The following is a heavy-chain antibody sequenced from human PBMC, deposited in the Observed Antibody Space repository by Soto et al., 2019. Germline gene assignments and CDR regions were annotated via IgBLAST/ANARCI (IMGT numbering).Heavy chain of an antibody. Sequence: QVQLQQWGAGLLKPSETLSLTCAVSGESFSGYWSWIRQPPGKGLEWIGEINHGGVTVYNPSPKSRVSISVDTSDEQLSLRLNSVTAADTAVYYCARHRSGAYDFDYWGQGTLVTVSS. D-gene: IGHD5-12*01. J-gene: IGHJ4*02. CDR2: INHGGVT. CDR1: GESFSGY. CDR3: ARHRSGAYDFDY. V-gene: IGHV4-34*01.